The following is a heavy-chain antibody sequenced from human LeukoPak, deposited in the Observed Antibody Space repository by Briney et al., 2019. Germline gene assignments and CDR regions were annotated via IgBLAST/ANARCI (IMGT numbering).Heavy chain of an antibody. CDR2: IYASGST. D-gene: IGHD1-26*01. Sequence: SETLSLTCAVYGGSFSGYYWSWIRQPAGKGLEWIGRIYASGSTNYNPSLKSRVTMSVDTSKNQFSLKLGSVTAADTAVYYCARGREGWGQGTLVTVSS. CDR3: ARGREG. J-gene: IGHJ4*02. V-gene: IGHV4-59*10. CDR1: GGSFSGYY.